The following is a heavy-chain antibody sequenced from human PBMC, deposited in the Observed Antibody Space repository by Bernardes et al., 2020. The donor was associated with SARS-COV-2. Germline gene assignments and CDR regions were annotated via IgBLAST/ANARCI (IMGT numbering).Heavy chain of an antibody. Sequence: RLSCAASGFTFRDSGLHWVRQAPGKGLDWVGGVSYDGATKYYADSVKGRFIVSRDNFNNLYMQMNSLRPEDTAVYYCAKSLYVKSPFDHWGPGTLVTVSS. D-gene: IGHD3-10*02. V-gene: IGHV3-30*18. CDR1: GFTFRDSG. CDR3: AKSLYVKSPFDH. J-gene: IGHJ4*02. CDR2: VSYDGATK.